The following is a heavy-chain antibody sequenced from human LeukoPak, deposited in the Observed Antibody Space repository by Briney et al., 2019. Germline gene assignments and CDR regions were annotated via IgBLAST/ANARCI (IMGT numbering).Heavy chain of an antibody. V-gene: IGHV3-48*02. D-gene: IGHD6-19*01. CDR3: ARSSGWFLDF. CDR2: ISSGSSTI. CDR1: GFTFSSYS. J-gene: IGHJ4*02. Sequence: PGGPLRLSCAASGFTFSSYSMNWVRKAPGKGLEWLSYISSGSSTIYYADSVKGRFTISRDNAKNSLYLQMNSLRDEDTAVYYCARSSGWFLDFWGQGTLVTVSS.